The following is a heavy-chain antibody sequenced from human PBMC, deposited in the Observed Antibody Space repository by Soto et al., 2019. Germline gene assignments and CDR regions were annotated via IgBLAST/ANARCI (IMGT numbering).Heavy chain of an antibody. CDR3: THVFSVAHPYYSL. V-gene: IGHV3-15*07. Sequence: EVQLVESGGDLVKPGGSLRLSCAASGLTFIYAWMDWVRQAPGKRLEWVGRIKSQASGGTIDYAAPVKGRFTLSRDDSKDTMYLQMDSLKTEDTAVYYCTHVFSVAHPYYSLWGQGTLVTVSS. D-gene: IGHD3-10*01. CDR2: IKSQASGGTI. J-gene: IGHJ4*02. CDR1: GLTFIYAW.